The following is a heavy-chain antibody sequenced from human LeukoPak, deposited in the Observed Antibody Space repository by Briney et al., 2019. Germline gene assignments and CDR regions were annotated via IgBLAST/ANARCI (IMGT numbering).Heavy chain of an antibody. J-gene: IGHJ3*02. CDR2: INWNGGST. CDR1: GFTFDDYG. Sequence: GGSLRLSCAASGFTFDDYGMSWVRQAPGKGLEWVAGINWNGGSTGYADSVKGRFTISRDNAKNSLYLQMSSLRAEDTALYYCARESGGSSNDAFDIWGRGTMVTVSS. CDR3: ARESGGSSNDAFDI. V-gene: IGHV3-20*04. D-gene: IGHD2-15*01.